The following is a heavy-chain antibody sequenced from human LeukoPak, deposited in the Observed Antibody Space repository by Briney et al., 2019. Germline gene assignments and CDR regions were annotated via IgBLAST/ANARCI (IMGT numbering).Heavy chain of an antibody. CDR1: GYTFTSYG. D-gene: IGHD3-10*01. CDR2: MNPNSGNT. V-gene: IGHV1-8*02. CDR3: ARAALWFGEKGMDV. J-gene: IGHJ6*02. Sequence: ASVKVSCKASGYTFTSYGISWVRQAPGQGLEWMGWMNPNSGNTGYAQKFQGRVTMTRNTSISTAYMELSSLRSEDTAVYYCARAALWFGEKGMDVWGQGTTVTVSS.